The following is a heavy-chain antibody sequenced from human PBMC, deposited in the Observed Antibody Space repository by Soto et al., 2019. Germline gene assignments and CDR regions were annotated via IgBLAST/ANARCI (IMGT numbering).Heavy chain of an antibody. CDR1: GYTFTSYG. CDR3: ARQGKYGDYVTYYYGMDV. D-gene: IGHD4-17*01. J-gene: IGHJ6*02. CDR2: ISAYNGNT. Sequence: QVQLVQSGAEVKKPGASVKVSCKASGYTFTSYGISWVRQAPGQGLEWMGWISAYNGNTNYAQKLQGRVTMTTDTSTSTAYMELRSVRSDDTAVYYCARQGKYGDYVTYYYGMDVWGQGTTVTVSS. V-gene: IGHV1-18*04.